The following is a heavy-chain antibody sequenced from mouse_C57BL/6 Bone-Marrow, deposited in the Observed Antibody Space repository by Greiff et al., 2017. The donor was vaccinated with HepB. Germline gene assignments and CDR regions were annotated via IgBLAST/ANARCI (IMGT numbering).Heavy chain of an antibody. CDR1: GFTFSSYG. Sequence: DVHLVESGGDLVKPGGSLKLSCAASGFTFSSYGMSWVRQTPDKRLEWVATISSGGSYTYYPDSVKGRFTISRDNAKNTLYLQMSSLKSEDTAMYYCARQRITTVYFDYWGQGTTLTVSS. CDR3: ARQRITTVYFDY. D-gene: IGHD2-4*01. J-gene: IGHJ2*01. V-gene: IGHV5-6*01. CDR2: ISSGGSYT.